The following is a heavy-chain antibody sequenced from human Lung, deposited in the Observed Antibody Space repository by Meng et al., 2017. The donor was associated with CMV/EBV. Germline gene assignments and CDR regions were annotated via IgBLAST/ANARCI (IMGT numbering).Heavy chain of an antibody. CDR1: GFTFSSYW. J-gene: IGHJ6*02. CDR2: INSDGSST. V-gene: IGHV3-74*01. CDR3: ARVHRQYYYDGMDV. Sequence: GESXKISCAASGFTFSSYWMHWVRQAPGKGLVWVSRINSDGSSTSYADSAKGRFTISRDNAKNTVYLQMNSLRAEDTAVYNCARVHRQYYYDGMDVWGQGTXVTVSS.